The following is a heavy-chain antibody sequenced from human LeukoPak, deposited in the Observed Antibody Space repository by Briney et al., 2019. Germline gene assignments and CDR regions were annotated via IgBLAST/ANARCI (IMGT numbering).Heavy chain of an antibody. CDR3: ARGLPVGDTDYFEY. D-gene: IGHD1-26*01. Sequence: GAPVKVSCKASGYTFTSYYLHWVRQAPGQGLEWMGWISPYNGNTIHAQKLQGRVTMTTYTSTSTAFMELRSLRSDDTAVYYCARGLPVGDTDYFEYWGQGTLVTVSS. CDR1: GYTFTSYY. J-gene: IGHJ4*02. V-gene: IGHV1-18*04. CDR2: ISPYNGNT.